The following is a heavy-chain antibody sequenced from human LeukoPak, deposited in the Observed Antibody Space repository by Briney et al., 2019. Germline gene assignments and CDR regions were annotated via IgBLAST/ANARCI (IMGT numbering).Heavy chain of an antibody. Sequence: GGSLRLSCAASGFTFSSYAMHWVRQAPGKGLEWVAVISYDGSNKYYADSVKGRFTISRDNSKNTLYLQMNSLRAEDTAVYYCARDRPGPGELDYWGQGTLVTVSS. D-gene: IGHD7-27*01. J-gene: IGHJ4*02. CDR1: GFTFSSYA. V-gene: IGHV3-30*04. CDR3: ARDRPGPGELDY. CDR2: ISYDGSNK.